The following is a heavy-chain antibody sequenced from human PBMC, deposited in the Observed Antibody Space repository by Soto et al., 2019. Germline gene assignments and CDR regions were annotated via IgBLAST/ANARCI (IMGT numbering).Heavy chain of an antibody. D-gene: IGHD5-18*01. J-gene: IGHJ6*02. CDR3: AKDGGYSHGLDYYYGMDV. CDR1: GFTFSSYA. CDR2: IVAGGSP. V-gene: IGHV3-23*01. Sequence: SGGSLRLSCAASGFTFSSYAVSWVRQAPGKGLEWVSSIVAGGSPYYADSVKGRFTISRDNSKNTLFLQMDSLRPEDTAIYYCAKDGGYSHGLDYYYGMDVWGQGTTVTVSS.